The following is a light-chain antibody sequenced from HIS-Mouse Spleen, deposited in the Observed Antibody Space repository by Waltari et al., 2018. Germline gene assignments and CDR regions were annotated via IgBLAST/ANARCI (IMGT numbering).Light chain of an antibody. CDR3: CSYAGSYTGV. J-gene: IGLJ1*01. CDR2: DVS. CDR1: SSDVGGYNY. Sequence: QSALTQPRSVSGSPGQSVTISCTGTSSDVGGYNYVSWYQQHPGKAPKRMIYDVSKRPSGVPDCFSGSKSGNTASLTISGLQAEDEADYYCCSYAGSYTGVFGTGTKVTVL. V-gene: IGLV2-11*01.